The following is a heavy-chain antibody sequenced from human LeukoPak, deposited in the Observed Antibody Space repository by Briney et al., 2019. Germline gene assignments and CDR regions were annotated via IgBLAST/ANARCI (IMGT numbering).Heavy chain of an antibody. J-gene: IGHJ3*02. CDR2: IYYSGST. CDR1: GGSFSGYY. CDR3: ARGPYYADTPGAFDI. V-gene: IGHV4-59*01. Sequence: SETLSLTCAVYGGSFSGYYWSWIRQPPGKGLEWIGYIYYSGSTNYNPSLKSRVTISVDTPKNQFSLKLSSVTAADTAVYYCARGPYYADTPGAFDIWGQGTMVTVSS. D-gene: IGHD2/OR15-2a*01.